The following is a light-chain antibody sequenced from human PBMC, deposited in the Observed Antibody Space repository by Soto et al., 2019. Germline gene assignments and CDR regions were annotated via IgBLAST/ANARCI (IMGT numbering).Light chain of an antibody. CDR1: SSDVGAYNY. V-gene: IGLV2-8*01. CDR2: EVS. CDR3: SSVAGWNKCWV. Sequence: QSALTQPPSASGSPGQSVTISCTGTSSDVGAYNYVSWFQQHPGKAPKLMIYEVSKRPSGVPDRFSGSKSGNTASLTVSGLQAEEEADYYCSSVAGWNKCWVFGGGTKLTVL. J-gene: IGLJ3*02.